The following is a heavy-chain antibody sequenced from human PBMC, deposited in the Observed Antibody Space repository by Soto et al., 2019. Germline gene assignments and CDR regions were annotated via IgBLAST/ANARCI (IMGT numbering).Heavy chain of an antibody. CDR1: GFTFSSYA. CDR2: ISGSGGST. V-gene: IGHV3-23*01. J-gene: IGHJ4*02. Sequence: EVQLLESGGGLVQPGGSLRLSCAASGFTFSSYAMSWVRQAPGKGLEWVSAISGSGGSTYYADSVKGRFTISRDNSKNTLYLQMNSLRAEDTAVYYCAKAHADRYGDYGYFDYWGQGTLVTVSS. CDR3: AKAHADRYGDYGYFDY. D-gene: IGHD4-17*01.